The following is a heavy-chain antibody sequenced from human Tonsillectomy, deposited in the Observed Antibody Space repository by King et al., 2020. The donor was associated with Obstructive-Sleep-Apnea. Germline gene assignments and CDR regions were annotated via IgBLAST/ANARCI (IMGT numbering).Heavy chain of an antibody. V-gene: IGHV3-23*04. J-gene: IGHJ5*01. D-gene: IGHD3-10*01. CDR2: RNTRGPT. CDR1: GFTFSNYA. Sequence: VQLVESGGGMVQPGGSLRLSCLASGFTFSNYAISWVRQTPGKGLYWVSARNTRGPTFYAGSGRGRFTISWDNSKYTLNLHVNSLRAGDTALYYCAKEGGGSGVYWVDSWGQGTLVTVSS. CDR3: AKEGGGSGVYWVDS.